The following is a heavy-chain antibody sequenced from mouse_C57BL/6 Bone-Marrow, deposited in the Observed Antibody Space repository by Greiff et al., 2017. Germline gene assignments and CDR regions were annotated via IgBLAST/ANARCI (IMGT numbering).Heavy chain of an antibody. J-gene: IGHJ4*01. V-gene: IGHV10-1*01. CDR3: VRRNDGGDYAMDY. CDR1: GFSFNTYA. CDR2: IRSKSNNYAT. Sequence: EVQWVESGGGLVQPKGSLKLSCAASGFSFNTYAMNWVRQAPGKGLEWVARIRSKSNNYATYYADSVKDRFTISRDDSESMLYLQMNNLKTEGTAMYYCVRRNDGGDYAMDYWGQGTSVTVSS. D-gene: IGHD2-12*01.